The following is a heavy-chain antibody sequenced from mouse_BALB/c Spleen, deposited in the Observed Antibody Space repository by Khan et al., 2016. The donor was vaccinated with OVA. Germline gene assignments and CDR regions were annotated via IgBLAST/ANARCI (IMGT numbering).Heavy chain of an antibody. CDR3: TRHGYVAWFTY. D-gene: IGHD2-2*01. CDR2: IDPFSGGT. V-gene: IGHV1S135*01. CDR1: GYSFTSYY. Sequence: EVQLQQSGPELMKPGASVKISCKASGYSFTSYYIHWVMQSHGKSLEWIGYIDPFSGGTTYNQKFKGKATLTVDKSSSPAYIHLSNLTSEESAVYYCTRHGYVAWFTYWGQGTLVTVSA. J-gene: IGHJ3*01.